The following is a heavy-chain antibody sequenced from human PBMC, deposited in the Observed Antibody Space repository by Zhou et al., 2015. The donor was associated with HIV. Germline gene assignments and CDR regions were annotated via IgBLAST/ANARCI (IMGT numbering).Heavy chain of an antibody. CDR3: AKEGYYDSSGSSAEYFQH. CDR2: ISYDGSNK. Sequence: QVQLVESGGGVVQPGRSLRLSCAASGFTFSSYGMHWVRQAPGKGLEWVAVISYDGSNKYYADSVKGRFTISRDNSKNTLYLQMNSLRAEDTAVYYCAKEGYYDSSGSSAEYFQHWGQGTLVTVSS. V-gene: IGHV3-30*18. D-gene: IGHD3-22*01. J-gene: IGHJ1*01. CDR1: GFTFSSYG.